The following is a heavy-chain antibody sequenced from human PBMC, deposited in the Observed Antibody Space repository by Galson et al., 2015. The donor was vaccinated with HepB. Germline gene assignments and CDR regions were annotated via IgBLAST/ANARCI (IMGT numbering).Heavy chain of an antibody. V-gene: IGHV3-9*01. CDR2: ISWNSGSI. CDR3: AKDRGDYGGELAFDI. Sequence: SLRLSCAASGFTFDDYATHWVRQAPGKGLEWVSGISWNSGSIGYADSVKGRFTISRDNAKNSLYLQMNSLRAEDTALYYCAKDRGDYGGELAFDIWGQGTMVTVSS. J-gene: IGHJ3*02. D-gene: IGHD4-23*01. CDR1: GFTFDDYA.